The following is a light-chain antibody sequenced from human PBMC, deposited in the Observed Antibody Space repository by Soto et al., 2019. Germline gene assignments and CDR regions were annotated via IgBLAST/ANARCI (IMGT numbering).Light chain of an antibody. CDR1: QGVRSN. CDR2: GAS. Sequence: EIIMTKSPATLSVSTGERATLSCRASQGVRSNLAWYQQKPGQAPRLLIYGASNRATGIPVRFSGSGSGTDFTLTISRLEPEDFAVYYCQQYGSSGPFGQGTKV. CDR3: QQYGSSGP. V-gene: IGKV3-20*01. J-gene: IGKJ1*01.